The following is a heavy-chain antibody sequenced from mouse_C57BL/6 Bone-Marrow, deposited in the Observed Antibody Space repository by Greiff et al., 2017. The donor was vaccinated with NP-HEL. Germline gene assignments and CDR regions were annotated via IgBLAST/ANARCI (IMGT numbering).Heavy chain of an antibody. V-gene: IGHV14-4*01. J-gene: IGHJ2*01. D-gene: IGHD1-1*01. CDR2: IDPENGDT. CDR1: GFNIKDDY. Sequence: EVQGVESGAELVRPGASVKLSCTASGFNIKDDYMHWVKQRPEQGLEWIGWIDPENGDTEYASKFQGKATITADTSSNTAYLQLSSLTSEDTAVYYCTSITTVAPYYFDYWGQGTTLTVSS. CDR3: TSITTVAPYYFDY.